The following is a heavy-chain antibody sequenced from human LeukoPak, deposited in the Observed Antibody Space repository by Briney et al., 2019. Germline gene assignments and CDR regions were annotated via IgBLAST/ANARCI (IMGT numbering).Heavy chain of an antibody. CDR1: GYTFTGYY. Sequence: ASVTVSCKASGYTFTGYYMHWVRQAPGQGLEWMGRINPNSGGTNYAQKFQGRVTMTRDTSISTAYMELSRLGSDDTAVYYCARGMVTHSPPMYNDYWGQGTLVTVSS. CDR3: ARGMVTHSPPMYNDY. V-gene: IGHV1-2*06. J-gene: IGHJ4*02. CDR2: INPNSGGT. D-gene: IGHD2-21*02.